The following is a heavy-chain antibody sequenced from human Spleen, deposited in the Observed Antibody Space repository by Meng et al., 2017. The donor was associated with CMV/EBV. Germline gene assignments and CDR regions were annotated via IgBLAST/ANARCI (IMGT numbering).Heavy chain of an antibody. CDR3: ARGWGYCSSTSCLGFDY. D-gene: IGHD2-2*01. CDR2: INQDGSEE. CDR1: GFTFSTYW. V-gene: IGHV3-7*01. Sequence: GESLKISCEASGFTFSTYWMSWVRQATGKGLEWVANINQDGSEEYYVDSVEGRFTISRDNAKNSLYLQMNSLRAEDTAVYYCARGWGYCSSTSCLGFDYWGQGTLVTVSS. J-gene: IGHJ4*02.